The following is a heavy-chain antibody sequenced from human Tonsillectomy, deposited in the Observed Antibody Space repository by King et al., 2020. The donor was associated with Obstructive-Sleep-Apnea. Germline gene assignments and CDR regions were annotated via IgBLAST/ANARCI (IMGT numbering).Heavy chain of an antibody. CDR1: GFTFSSYG. V-gene: IGHV3-33*06. J-gene: IGHJ6*02. D-gene: IGHD6-6*01. CDR3: AKDRASIAADAYYYYYYGMDV. CDR2: IWFDGSNK. Sequence: VQLVESGGGVVQPGRSLRLSCAASGFTFSSYGMHWVRQAPGKGLEWVAVIWFDGSNKYYADSVKGRFTISRDNSKNTLYLQMNSLRAEDTAVYYCAKDRASIAADAYYYYYYGMDVWGQGTTVTVSS.